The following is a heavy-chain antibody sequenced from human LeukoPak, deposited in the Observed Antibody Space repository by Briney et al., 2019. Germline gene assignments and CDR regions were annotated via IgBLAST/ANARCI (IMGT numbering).Heavy chain of an antibody. D-gene: IGHD3-22*01. Sequence: WRSLSCKCAGSGFTFSSYNLHWVRQAPGKGLEWVAVISYDGSNKYYADSVKGRFTISRDNSKNTLYLQMKSLRAEDKAVYYSAKDVLHYDRSGYSYIFAYWGQGTLVTVSS. CDR3: AKDVLHYDRSGYSYIFAY. CDR1: GFTFSSYN. J-gene: IGHJ4*02. V-gene: IGHV3-30*18. CDR2: ISYDGSNK.